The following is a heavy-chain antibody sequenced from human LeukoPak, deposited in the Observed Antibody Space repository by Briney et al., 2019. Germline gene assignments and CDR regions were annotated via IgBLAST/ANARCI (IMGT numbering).Heavy chain of an antibody. D-gene: IGHD4-17*01. Sequence: PSETLSLTCTVSGYSIRSGYYWGWIRQPPGKGLEWIGSMYQSGSTYFNTSLKSRVTISLDTSKNQYSLRLSSVTAADTAVYYCARLRGHSDYWGQGTLVTVSS. CDR3: ARLRGHSDY. J-gene: IGHJ4*02. CDR1: GYSIRSGYY. V-gene: IGHV4-38-2*02. CDR2: MYQSGST.